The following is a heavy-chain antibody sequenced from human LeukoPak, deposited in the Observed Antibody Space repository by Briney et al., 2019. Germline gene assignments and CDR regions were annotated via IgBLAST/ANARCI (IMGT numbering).Heavy chain of an antibody. J-gene: IGHJ3*02. CDR2: IYPDGAT. D-gene: IGHD5-12*01. CDR3: VRVAATII. CDR1: GFTATSNY. V-gene: IGHV3-53*04. Sequence: GGSLRLSCALSGFTATSNYMTCVRQAPGKGLEWVSLIYPDGATFYADSVKGRFTISRQNPQSTLYLQMDTLRLEDTAVYYCVRVAATIIWGQGTMVTVSS.